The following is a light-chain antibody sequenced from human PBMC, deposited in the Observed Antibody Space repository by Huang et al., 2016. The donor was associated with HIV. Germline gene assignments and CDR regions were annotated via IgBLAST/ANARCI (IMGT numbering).Light chain of an antibody. V-gene: IGKV4-1*01. CDR1: QSLLYRSNNKNY. CDR2: WAS. J-gene: IGKJ3*01. Sequence: DIVMTQSPDSLAVSLGERAAINCKSSQSLLYRSNNKNYLAWYQQKPGQPPKLLIYWASTRESGVPDRFSGGGSGTDFTLTIISLQAADVAVYYCQQYYNTPFTFGPGTKVDIK. CDR3: QQYYNTPFT.